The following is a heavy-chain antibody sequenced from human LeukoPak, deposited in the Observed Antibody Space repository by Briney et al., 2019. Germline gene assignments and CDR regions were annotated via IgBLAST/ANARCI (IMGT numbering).Heavy chain of an antibody. J-gene: IGHJ5*02. CDR2: INSDGSST. CDR1: GFTFSSYW. Sequence: GGSLRLSCAASGFTFSSYWMHWVRQAPGKGLVWVSLINSDGSSTSYADSVKGRFTISRGNAKNTLYLQMSSLRAEDTAVYYCARDRTAGRYRGYLWGQGTLVTVSS. D-gene: IGHD5-12*01. V-gene: IGHV3-74*01. CDR3: ARDRTAGRYRGYL.